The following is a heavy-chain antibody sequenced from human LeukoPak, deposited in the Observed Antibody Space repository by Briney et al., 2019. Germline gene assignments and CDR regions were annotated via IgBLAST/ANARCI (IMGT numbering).Heavy chain of an antibody. D-gene: IGHD3-16*01. CDR3: ARHGRSSYGIDY. Sequence: GESLKISFQGSGYRFNSNWIGWVRPMPGKGLEWMGIIYPGDSDTRFSPSFQGQVSISADKSNPTAYLQWSSLKASDTAMFYCARHGRSSYGIDYWGQGTLVTVSS. CDR1: GYRFNSNW. CDR2: IYPGDSDT. V-gene: IGHV5-51*01. J-gene: IGHJ4*02.